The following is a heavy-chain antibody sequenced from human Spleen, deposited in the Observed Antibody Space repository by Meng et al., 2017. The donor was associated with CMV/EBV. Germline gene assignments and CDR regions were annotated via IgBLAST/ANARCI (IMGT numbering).Heavy chain of an antibody. CDR1: GFTFSDYG. J-gene: IGHJ4*02. CDR2: ISSSSTYI. V-gene: IGHV3-21*01. D-gene: IGHD6-13*01. Sequence: GESLKISCAASGFTFSDYGMHWVRQAPGKGLEWVSSISSSSTYIYYADSVKGRFTISRDNAKNSLYLQMNSLRAEDTAVYYCVRDPQGDGYTSLFDFWGQGTLVTVSS. CDR3: VRDPQGDGYTSLFDF.